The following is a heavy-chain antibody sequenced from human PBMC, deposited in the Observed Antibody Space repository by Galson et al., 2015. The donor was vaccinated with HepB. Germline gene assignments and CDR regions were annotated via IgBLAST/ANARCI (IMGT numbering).Heavy chain of an antibody. CDR2: TSHNGGAT. V-gene: IGHV3-64D*06. J-gene: IGHJ3*01. Sequence: SLRLSCAGSGFRFHYYALHWVRQAPGKGLEFVSGTSHNGGATKFADSVRDRFTISRDNSKNTMYLQMNSLRTEDTAVYYCVKEGILTGYSVGSFHFWGRGTMVTVSS. D-gene: IGHD3-9*01. CDR1: GFRFHYYA. CDR3: VKEGILTGYSVGSFHF.